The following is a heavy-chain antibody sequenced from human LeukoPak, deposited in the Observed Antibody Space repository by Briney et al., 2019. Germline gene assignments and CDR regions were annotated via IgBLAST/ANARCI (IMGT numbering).Heavy chain of an antibody. D-gene: IGHD2-15*01. CDR3: ARRYCSGGSCYYFDY. V-gene: IGHV4-4*02. CDR2: MHHSGNT. Sequence: SGTLSLTCAVSGGSISSSNWWSWVRQPPGKGLEWIGEMHHSGNTYYNPSLKSRVTISVDKSRNQFSLKLSSVTAADTAVYYCARRYCSGGSCYYFDYWGQGTLVTVSS. CDR1: GGSISSSNW. J-gene: IGHJ4*02.